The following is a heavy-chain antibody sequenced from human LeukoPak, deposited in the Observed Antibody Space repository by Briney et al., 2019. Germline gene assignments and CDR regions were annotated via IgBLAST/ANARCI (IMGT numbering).Heavy chain of an antibody. CDR2: TSSSGTTI. J-gene: IGHJ6*03. CDR1: GFTFSTYT. V-gene: IGHV3-48*01. D-gene: IGHD3-22*01. CDR3: AREVHHYDSSGYPHYYFYYMDV. Sequence: GGALRLSCAASGFTFSTYTMNWVRQAPGKGVEWVSYTSSSGTTIFYAYSVKGRFTISRDNAKNSLYLQMNSLRAEDTAVYFCAREVHHYDSSGYPHYYFYYMDVWGKGTAVTVSS.